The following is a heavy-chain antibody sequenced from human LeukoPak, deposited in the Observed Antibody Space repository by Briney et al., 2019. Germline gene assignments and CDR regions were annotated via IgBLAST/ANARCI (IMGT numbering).Heavy chain of an antibody. V-gene: IGHV3-53*01. CDR1: GFTVSSNY. CDR3: ARDRMVRGVIPPYYYYYGMDV. Sequence: PGGSLRLFCAASGFTVSSNYMSWVRQATGKGLEWVSVIYSGGSTYYADSVKGRFTISRDNSKNTLYLQMNSLGAEDTAVYYCARDRMVRGVIPPYYYYYGMDVWGKGTTVTVSS. D-gene: IGHD3-10*01. J-gene: IGHJ6*04. CDR2: IYSGGST.